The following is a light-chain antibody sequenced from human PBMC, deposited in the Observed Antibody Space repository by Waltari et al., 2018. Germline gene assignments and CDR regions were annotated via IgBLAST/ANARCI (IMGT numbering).Light chain of an antibody. J-gene: IGKJ1*01. V-gene: IGKV3-15*01. Sequence: MQSPATLPSLSRGGGAPPSCSSKKSSTSNLAWYQQKPGQAPRLLMYSASIRATGFPDRFSGSGSGTEFTLTISRLQSEDFAVYYCQQYINWPRTFGQGTKVEI. CDR3: QQYINWPRT. CDR1: KSSTSN. CDR2: SAS.